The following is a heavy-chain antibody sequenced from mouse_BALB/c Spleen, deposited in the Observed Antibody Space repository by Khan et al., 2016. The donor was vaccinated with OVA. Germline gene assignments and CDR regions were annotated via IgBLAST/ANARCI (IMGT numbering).Heavy chain of an antibody. CDR1: GYTFTDYY. CDR2: ISPGSGDT. Sequence: QVQLQQSGAELARPGASVKLSCKASGYTFTDYYINWVKQRTGQGLEWIGEISPGSGDTYYNEKFKGKATLTADKSSSTVYMQLSSLTSEASAVYFCARRNYFGYTFAYWGQGTLVTGSA. CDR3: ARRNYFGYTFAY. V-gene: IGHV1-77*01. J-gene: IGHJ3*01. D-gene: IGHD1-2*01.